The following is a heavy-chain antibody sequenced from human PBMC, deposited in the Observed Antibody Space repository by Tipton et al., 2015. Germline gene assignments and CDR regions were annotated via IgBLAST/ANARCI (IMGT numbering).Heavy chain of an antibody. CDR2: IQYSGST. J-gene: IGHJ4*02. D-gene: IGHD4-23*01. CDR1: SDSISKYY. CDR3: ARARGRHGGLFDS. V-gene: IGHV4-59*01. Sequence: TLSLTCSVSSDSISKYYWSWIRQPPGKELEWIGYIQYSGSTNYNPSLKSRVTISVDTSKTQFSLKMNSMTASDTAVYYWARARGRHGGLFDSWGQGILVTVSP.